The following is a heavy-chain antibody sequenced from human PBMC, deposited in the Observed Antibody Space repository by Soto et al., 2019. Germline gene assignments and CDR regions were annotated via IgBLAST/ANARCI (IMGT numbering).Heavy chain of an antibody. CDR3: ARSEEDSDYYYYGMDV. D-gene: IGHD2-15*01. CDR1: GDTVSSNSVA. CDR2: TYYRSRWYS. V-gene: IGHV6-1*01. J-gene: IGHJ6*02. Sequence: PQTLSLTCVGSGDTVSSNSVAWNWVRQSPSRGLEWLGRTYYRSRWYSDYAVSVRSRIDINADTSKNQVSLQLNSVTPEDTAVYYCARSEEDSDYYYYGMDVWGQGTTVTVSS.